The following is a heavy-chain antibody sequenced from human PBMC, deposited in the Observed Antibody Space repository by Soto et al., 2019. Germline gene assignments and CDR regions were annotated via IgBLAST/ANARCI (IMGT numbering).Heavy chain of an antibody. CDR1: GFTFSSYA. J-gene: IGHJ6*02. Sequence: GGSLRLSCAASGFTFSSYAMSWVRQAPGKGLEWVSAISGSGGSTYYADSVKGRFTISRDNSKNTLYLQMNSLRAEDTAVYYCAKDRRFPAATHYYYYYGMDVWGQGTTVTVSS. CDR3: AKDRRFPAATHYYYYYGMDV. V-gene: IGHV3-23*01. CDR2: ISGSGGST. D-gene: IGHD2-15*01.